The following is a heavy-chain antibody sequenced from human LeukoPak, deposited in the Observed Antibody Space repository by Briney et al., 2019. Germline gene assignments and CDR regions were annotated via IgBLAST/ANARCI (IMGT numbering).Heavy chain of an antibody. CDR1: GYTFTGYY. J-gene: IGHJ6*02. CDR2: INPNSGGT. Sequence: ASVKVSCKASGYTFTGYYMHWVRQAPGQGLEWMGWINPNSGGTNYAQKFQGRVTMTRDTSISTAYMELSRLRSDDTAVYYCARDLPYCSSTSCPNYYYYGMDVWGQGTTVTVSS. V-gene: IGHV1-2*02. CDR3: ARDLPYCSSTSCPNYYYYGMDV. D-gene: IGHD2-2*01.